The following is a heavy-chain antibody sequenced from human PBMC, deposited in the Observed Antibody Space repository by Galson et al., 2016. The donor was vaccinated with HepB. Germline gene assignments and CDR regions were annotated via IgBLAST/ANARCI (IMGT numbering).Heavy chain of an antibody. Sequence: SLRLSCAASGFTFSSYWMSWVRQAPGKGLEWVANIKEDGSEEYYVDSVKGRFTISRDNAKNSLYLQMNRLRAEDTAVYYCAKKWSSGVYSYCDYWGQGTLVTVSS. CDR2: IKEDGSEE. CDR3: AKKWSSGVYSYCDY. D-gene: IGHD5/OR15-5a*01. J-gene: IGHJ4*02. CDR1: GFTFSSYW. V-gene: IGHV3-7*01.